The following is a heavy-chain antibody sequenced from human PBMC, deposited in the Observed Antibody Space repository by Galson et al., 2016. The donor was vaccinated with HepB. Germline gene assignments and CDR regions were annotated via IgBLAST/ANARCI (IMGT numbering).Heavy chain of an antibody. Sequence: SLRLSCAASGFTFSIYGMNWVRQAPGKGLEWVSYMSSSSGTIYYADSVKGRFTISADNAKNSLYLQMSSLTDEDTAVYYCARGGRMVRGVSFDYWGQGTLVTGAS. V-gene: IGHV3-48*02. CDR2: MSSSSGTI. CDR1: GFTFSIYG. J-gene: IGHJ4*02. CDR3: ARGGRMVRGVSFDY. D-gene: IGHD3-10*01.